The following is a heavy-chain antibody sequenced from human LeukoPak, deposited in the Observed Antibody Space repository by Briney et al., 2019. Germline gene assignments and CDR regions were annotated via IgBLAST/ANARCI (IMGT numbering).Heavy chain of an antibody. CDR1: GGSISSSSYY. V-gene: IGHV4-39*07. CDR3: ARSGYDFWSGYLNWFDP. J-gene: IGHJ5*02. Sequence: SETLSLTCTVSGGSISSSSYYWGWIRQPPGKGLEWIGSIYYSGSTYYNPSLKSRVTISVDTSKNQFSLKLSSVTAADTAVYYCARSGYDFWSGYLNWFDPWGQETLVTVSS. D-gene: IGHD3-3*01. CDR2: IYYSGST.